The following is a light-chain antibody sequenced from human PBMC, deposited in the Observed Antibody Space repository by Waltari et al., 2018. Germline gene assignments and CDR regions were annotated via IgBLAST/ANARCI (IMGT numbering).Light chain of an antibody. CDR3: QQYNSYSRWT. CDR2: KAS. V-gene: IGKV1-5*03. Sequence: DIQMTQSPSTLSASVGDRVTITGRASQSISSWLAWYQQKPGKAPKLLIYKASGLESGVPSRFSGSGSGTEFTLTISSLQPDDFATYYCQQYNSYSRWTFGQGTKVEIK. CDR1: QSISSW. J-gene: IGKJ1*01.